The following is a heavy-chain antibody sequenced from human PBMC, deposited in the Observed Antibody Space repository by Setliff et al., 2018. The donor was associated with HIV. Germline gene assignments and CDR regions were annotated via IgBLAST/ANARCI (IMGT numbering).Heavy chain of an antibody. D-gene: IGHD3-10*01. V-gene: IGHV3-48*03. Sequence: GGSLRLSCSASGFTFSSYEINWVRQAPGKGLEWVSYISSSGSTIYYADTVKGRFTISRDNAKNSLYLQMDSLRAEDPAVYYCARDTLYGSWRYYIPYYYYYYMDVWGKGTTVTVSS. CDR2: ISSSGSTI. CDR1: GFTFSSYE. CDR3: ARDTLYGSWRYYIPYYYYYYMDV. J-gene: IGHJ6*03.